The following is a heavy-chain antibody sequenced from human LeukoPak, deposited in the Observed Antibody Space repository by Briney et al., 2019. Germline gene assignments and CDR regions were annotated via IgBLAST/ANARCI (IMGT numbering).Heavy chain of an antibody. CDR1: GFTFYSYG. CDR2: ISYDATNK. CDR3: ARSDGMDV. Sequence: GGSLRLSCAASGFTFYSYGMHWVRQAPGKGLEWVAFISYDATNKYYADSVKGRFTILRDASKLSLQMNSLRLEDTAVYYCARSDGMDVWGQGTTVTVSS. V-gene: IGHV3-30*03. J-gene: IGHJ6*02.